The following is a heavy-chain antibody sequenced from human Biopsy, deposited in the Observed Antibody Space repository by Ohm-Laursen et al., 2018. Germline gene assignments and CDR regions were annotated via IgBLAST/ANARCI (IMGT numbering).Heavy chain of an antibody. Sequence: SLRLSCTASGFTLSSYRMNWVRQTPGKGLEWVSRFNSDGTDTTYADSVKGRFTISRDNARNTLYLQMNSLRVEDTAVYYCAKAGRGYIDYWGQGTLVIVSS. V-gene: IGHV3-74*01. D-gene: IGHD5-18*01. CDR3: AKAGRGYIDY. CDR1: GFTLSSYR. J-gene: IGHJ4*02. CDR2: FNSDGTDT.